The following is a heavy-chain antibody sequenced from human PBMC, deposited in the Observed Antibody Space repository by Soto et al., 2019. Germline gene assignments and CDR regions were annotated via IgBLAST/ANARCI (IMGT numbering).Heavy chain of an antibody. CDR3: ARLEEYYGSGSYFDY. Sequence: QLQLQESGPGLVKPSETLSLTCTVSGGSISSSSYFWGWIRQPPGKGLEWIGSMYYSGSTYYNPSLKSRVTISVDRSKKQFSLKLTSVTAADTADYYCARLEEYYGSGSYFDYWGQGTLVTVSS. V-gene: IGHV4-39*01. D-gene: IGHD3-10*01. J-gene: IGHJ4*02. CDR2: MYYSGST. CDR1: GGSISSSSYF.